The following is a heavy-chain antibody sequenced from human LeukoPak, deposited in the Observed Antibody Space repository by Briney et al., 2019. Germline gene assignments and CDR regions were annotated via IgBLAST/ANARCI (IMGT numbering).Heavy chain of an antibody. V-gene: IGHV4-59*01. J-gene: IGHJ4*02. CDR2: IYYSGST. Sequence: SETLSLTCTVSGGSISSYYWIWIRQPPGKGLEWIGYIYYSGSTSYNPSLKSRVTISVDTSKNQSSLNLSSVTAADTAVYYCARWADCSNISCRKGFDYWGQGTLVTVSS. CDR1: GGSISSYY. D-gene: IGHD2-2*01. CDR3: ARWADCSNISCRKGFDY.